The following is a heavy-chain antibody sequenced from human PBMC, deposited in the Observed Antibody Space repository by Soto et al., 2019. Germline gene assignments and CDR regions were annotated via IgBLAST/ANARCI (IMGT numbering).Heavy chain of an antibody. Sequence: QVQLVQSGSEVKKPGASVKVSCKASGYTFTSYAIHWVRQAPGQTLEWMGWINAADGNTKYSQKFRDRVTTTRDTSASTVYMELSSLTSEDTAVYYCARDEDYWGQGTLVTVSS. CDR2: INAADGNT. J-gene: IGHJ4*02. CDR3: ARDEDY. V-gene: IGHV1-3*01. CDR1: GYTFTSYA.